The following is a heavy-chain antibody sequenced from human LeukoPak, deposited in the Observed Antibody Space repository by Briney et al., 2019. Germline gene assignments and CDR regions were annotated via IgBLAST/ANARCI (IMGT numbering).Heavy chain of an antibody. CDR3: ARGGPGIAAAGTLDY. CDR2: ISSSSSYI. CDR1: GFTFSSYS. V-gene: IGHV3-21*01. D-gene: IGHD6-13*01. J-gene: IGHJ4*02. Sequence: PGGSLRLSCAASGFTFSSYSMNWVRQAPGKGLEWVSSISSSSSYIYYADPVKGRFTISRDNAKNSLYLQMNSLRAEDTAVYYCARGGPGIAAAGTLDYWGQGTLVTVSS.